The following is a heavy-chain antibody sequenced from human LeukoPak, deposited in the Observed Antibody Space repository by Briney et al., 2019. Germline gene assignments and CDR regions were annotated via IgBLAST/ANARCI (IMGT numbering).Heavy chain of an antibody. CDR1: GFTFSSYG. Sequence: GGSLRLSCAASGFTFSSYGMHWVRQAPGKGLEWVALISYEGSNKYCADSVKGRFTISRDNSKNTLYLQMNSLRAEDTAVYYCAKQSGADRGHLDLWAQGPLVTVSS. CDR2: ISYEGSNK. D-gene: IGHD4/OR15-4a*01. J-gene: IGHJ5*02. CDR3: AKQSGADRGHLDL. V-gene: IGHV3-30*18.